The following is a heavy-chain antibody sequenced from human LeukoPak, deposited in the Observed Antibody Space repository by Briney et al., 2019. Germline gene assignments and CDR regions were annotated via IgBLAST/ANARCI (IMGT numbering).Heavy chain of an antibody. CDR2: IWYDGSNK. V-gene: IGHV3-33*01. Sequence: GGSLRLSCAASGFTFSSYGMHWVRQAPGKGLEWVAVIWYDGSNKYYADSVKGRFTISRDNSKNTLYLQMNSLRAEDTAVYYCARAQLGYSSGWYDYWSQGTLVTVSS. CDR1: GFTFSSYG. D-gene: IGHD6-19*01. CDR3: ARAQLGYSSGWYDY. J-gene: IGHJ4*02.